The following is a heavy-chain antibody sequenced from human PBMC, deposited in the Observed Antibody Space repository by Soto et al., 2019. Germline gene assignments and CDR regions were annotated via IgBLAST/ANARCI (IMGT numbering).Heavy chain of an antibody. CDR3: AKKRYFDWSGVGNWFDP. D-gene: IGHD3-9*01. Sequence: PGGSLRLSCAASGFTISSYAMTWVRQAPGKGLEWVSAISDIGGSTYYADSVKGRFTISRDNSKNTLYLQMNSLRAEDMAVYYCAKKRYFDWSGVGNWFDPWGQGTLVTVSS. J-gene: IGHJ5*02. CDR1: GFTISSYA. CDR2: ISDIGGST. V-gene: IGHV3-23*01.